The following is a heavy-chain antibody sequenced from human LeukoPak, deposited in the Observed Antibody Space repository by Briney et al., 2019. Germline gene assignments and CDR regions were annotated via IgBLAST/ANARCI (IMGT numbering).Heavy chain of an antibody. CDR3: ARGWVVATGGFDM. D-gene: IGHD2-8*02. V-gene: IGHV3-53*01. CDR1: GFIFSDFY. J-gene: IGHJ3*02. Sequence: GGSLRLSCAGSGFIFSDFYMSWIRQAPGKGLEWVSVIYSGGPTYYADSVKGRFTISRDNSKNTVYLQMNSLRGEDTAVYFCARGWVVATGGFDMWGQGTMVTVSS. CDR2: IYSGGPT.